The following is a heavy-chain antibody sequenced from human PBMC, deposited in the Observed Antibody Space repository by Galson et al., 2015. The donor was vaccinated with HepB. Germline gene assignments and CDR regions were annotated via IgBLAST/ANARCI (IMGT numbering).Heavy chain of an antibody. J-gene: IGHJ4*02. Sequence: ETLSLTCTVSGFSINNNTYYWGWIRQAPGKGLEWIGNFYNSGNTYYNPALKSRLTISVDTSKNRFSLKLKSVTVADTAVYFCARGRVGRARYFDHWGQGTLVAVSS. CDR1: GFSINNNTYY. CDR3: ARGRVGRARYFDH. D-gene: IGHD2-15*01. V-gene: IGHV4-39*01. CDR2: FYNSGNT.